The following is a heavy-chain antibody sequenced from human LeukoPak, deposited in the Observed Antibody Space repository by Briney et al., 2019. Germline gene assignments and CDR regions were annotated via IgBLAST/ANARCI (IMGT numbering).Heavy chain of an antibody. CDR2: IKVDGNEK. V-gene: IGHV3-7*04. CDR1: KFTFSSYW. J-gene: IGHJ3*02. Sequence: GGSLRLSCAASKFTFSSYWMSWVRQAPGKGLEWVADIKVDGNEKYYVDSVKGRFTISRDNSKNTLYLQMNILRAEDTAVYYCARATYYYDSSGYYGAFDIWGQGTMVTVSS. D-gene: IGHD3-22*01. CDR3: ARATYYYDSSGYYGAFDI.